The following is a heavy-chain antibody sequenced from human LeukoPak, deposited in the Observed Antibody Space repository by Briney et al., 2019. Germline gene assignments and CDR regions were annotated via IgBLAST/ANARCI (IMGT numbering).Heavy chain of an antibody. CDR2: ISYDGSNK. CDR1: GFTFSSYG. J-gene: IGHJ4*02. D-gene: IGHD3-10*01. V-gene: IGHV3-30*03. Sequence: PWGSQRLSCEASGFTFSSYGMHCVRKAPGKGLEWVAVISYDGSNKYYADSVKGRFTISRDNSKSTLYIQMNSLRAEDTAVYYCARAKPKNMVRGLIMRRECRYYFDYWGQGTLVTVSS. CDR3: ARAKPKNMVRGLIMRRECRYYFDY.